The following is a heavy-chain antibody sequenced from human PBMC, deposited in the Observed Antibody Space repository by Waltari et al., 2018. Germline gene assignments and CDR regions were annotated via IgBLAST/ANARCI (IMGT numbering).Heavy chain of an antibody. CDR2: INPICGTA. V-gene: IGHV1-69*01. Sequence: QVQLVQSGAEVKKPGSSVKVPCKGSGCIFSSYGISWVRQAPGHGLGWMGGINPICGTANYAQKFQGRVTITADEPTSTAYMELSSLKSEDTAVYYCGVGATDNYYYGMDVWGQGTTVTVSS. D-gene: IGHD1-26*01. CDR1: GCIFSSYG. CDR3: GVGATDNYYYGMDV. J-gene: IGHJ6*02.